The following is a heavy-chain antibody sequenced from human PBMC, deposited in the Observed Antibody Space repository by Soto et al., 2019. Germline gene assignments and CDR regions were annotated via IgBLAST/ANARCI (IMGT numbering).Heavy chain of an antibody. Sequence: QVQLVESGGGVVQPGRSLRLSCAASGFTFKSYAMHWVRQAPGKGLEWVAVISDDGNNKYYADSVKGRFTISRDIPKNTLYLQLNSLRAEDSAVYYCAEEGHSKTLDYWGQGTLVTVSS. CDR2: ISDDGNNK. V-gene: IGHV3-30*18. CDR1: GFTFKSYA. CDR3: AEEGHSKTLDY. D-gene: IGHD2-15*01. J-gene: IGHJ4*02.